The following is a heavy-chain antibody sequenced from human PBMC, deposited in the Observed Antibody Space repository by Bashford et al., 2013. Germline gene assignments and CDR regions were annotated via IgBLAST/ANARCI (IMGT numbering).Heavy chain of an antibody. CDR3: ARFYSSSWYWFDP. D-gene: IGHD6-13*01. CDR2: IYYSGST. Sequence: SETLSLTCTVSGGSISSYYWSWIRQPPGKGLEWIGYIYYSGSTNYNPSLKSRVTISVDTSKNQFSLKLSSVTAADTAVYYCARFYSSSWYWFDPGAREPWSPSPQ. J-gene: IGHJ5*02. CDR1: GGSISSYY. V-gene: IGHV4-59*01.